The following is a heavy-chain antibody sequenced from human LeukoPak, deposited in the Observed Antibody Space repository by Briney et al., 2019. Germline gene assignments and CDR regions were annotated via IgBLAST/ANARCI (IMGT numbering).Heavy chain of an antibody. D-gene: IGHD6-13*01. V-gene: IGHV3-21*01. CDR3: ASYRRFDIAAAPSPLY. Sequence: GGSLRLSCAASGFTFSSYAMSWVRQAPGKGLEWVSAISSSSSYIYYADSVKGRFTISRDNAKNSLYLQMNSLRAEDTAVYYCASYRRFDIAAAPSPLYWGQGTLVTVSS. J-gene: IGHJ4*02. CDR1: GFTFSSYA. CDR2: ISSSSSYI.